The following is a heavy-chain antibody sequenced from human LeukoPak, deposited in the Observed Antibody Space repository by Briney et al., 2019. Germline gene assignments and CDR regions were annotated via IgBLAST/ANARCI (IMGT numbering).Heavy chain of an antibody. V-gene: IGHV1-18*01. CDR2: ISAYNGNT. CDR3: ARDIKVEWELHGNWFDP. D-gene: IGHD1-26*01. J-gene: IGHJ5*02. CDR1: GYTFTNYG. Sequence: ASVKVSCKASGYTFTNYGISWVRQAPGQGLEWMGWISAYNGNTNYAQKLQGRVTMTTDTSTSTAYMELRSLRSDDTAVYYCARDIKVEWELHGNWFDPWGQGTLVTVSS.